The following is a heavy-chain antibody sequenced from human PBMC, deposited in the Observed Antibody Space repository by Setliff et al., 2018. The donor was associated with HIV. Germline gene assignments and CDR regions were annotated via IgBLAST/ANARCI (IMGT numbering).Heavy chain of an antibody. Sequence: SETLSLTCTVSGDSISSSYYWTWIRQPPGKGLEWIGYIYTSGSTNYNPSLKNRVTILVDTSKNQFSLKLSSVTAADTAVYYCAREVRYYYYMDVWGKGTTVTVSS. J-gene: IGHJ6*03. CDR1: GDSISSSYY. D-gene: IGHD4-4*01. CDR2: IYTSGST. V-gene: IGHV4-59*01. CDR3: AREVRYYYYMDV.